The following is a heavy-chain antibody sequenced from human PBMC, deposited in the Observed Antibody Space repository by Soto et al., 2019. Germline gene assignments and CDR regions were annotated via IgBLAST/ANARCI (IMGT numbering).Heavy chain of an antibody. Sequence: QVQLLESGGGVVQPGTSLRVSCVGSGFTFRSYVIHWVRQAPGKGLEWVALTSYYGSDKYYGDSVRGRFTISRDNSGNTVDRQTDSLRLEDTSLYYCARWGSTGGLDVWGQGTLVSVSS. J-gene: IGHJ1*01. D-gene: IGHD3-16*01. V-gene: IGHV3-30*19. CDR3: ARWGSTGGLDV. CDR1: GFTFRSYV. CDR2: TSYYGSDK.